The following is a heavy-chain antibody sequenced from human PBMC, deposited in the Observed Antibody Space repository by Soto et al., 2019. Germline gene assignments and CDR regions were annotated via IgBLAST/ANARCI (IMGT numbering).Heavy chain of an antibody. Sequence: PSETLSLTCAVYGGSFSGYYWSWIRQPPGKGLEWIGEVNHSGSTNYNPSLKSRVTISVDTSKNQFSLKLSSVTAADTAVYYCARSQLELYYDFWSGSQGAFDIWGQGTMVTVSS. V-gene: IGHV4-34*01. CDR2: VNHSGST. J-gene: IGHJ3*02. D-gene: IGHD3-3*01. CDR1: GGSFSGYY. CDR3: ARSQLELYYDFWSGSQGAFDI.